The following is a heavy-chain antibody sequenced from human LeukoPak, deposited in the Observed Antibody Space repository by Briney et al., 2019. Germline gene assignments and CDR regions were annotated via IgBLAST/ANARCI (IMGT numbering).Heavy chain of an antibody. D-gene: IGHD3-22*01. Sequence: AGGSLRLSCAASGFTFSTYWMTWVRQPPGKGLEWIGEINHSGSTNYNPSLKSRVTISVDTSKNQFSLKLSSVTAADTAVYYCASLDYYDSSGYQYYFDYWGQGTLVTVSS. CDR1: GFTFSTYW. V-gene: IGHV4-34*01. CDR2: INHSGST. J-gene: IGHJ4*02. CDR3: ASLDYYDSSGYQYYFDY.